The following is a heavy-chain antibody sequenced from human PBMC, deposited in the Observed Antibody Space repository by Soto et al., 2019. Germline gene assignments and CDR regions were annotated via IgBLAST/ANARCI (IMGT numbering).Heavy chain of an antibody. CDR2: IYHSGST. D-gene: IGHD3-10*01. CDR1: GGSISSGGYS. V-gene: IGHV4-30-2*01. CDR3: ARAYGRIFEY. Sequence: PSETLSLTCAGSGGSISSGGYSWSWIRQPPGKGLEWIGYIYHSGSTYYNPSLKSRVTISVDRSKNQFSLKLSSVTAADTAVYYCARAYGRIFEYWGQGTLVTVSS. J-gene: IGHJ4*02.